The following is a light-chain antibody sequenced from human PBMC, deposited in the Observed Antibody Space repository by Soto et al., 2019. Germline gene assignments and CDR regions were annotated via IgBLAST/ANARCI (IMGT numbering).Light chain of an antibody. V-gene: IGKV1-5*03. CDR2: RAS. Sequence: DIPMTQSPSTLSASVGDRVTITCRASHSISSWLAWYQQKPGKAPNLMIYRASSLESGVPSRFSGSGSGTIFTLTISSLQPHDFATYYCQQYNSFPTFGQGTKVEIK. J-gene: IGKJ1*01. CDR3: QQYNSFPT. CDR1: HSISSW.